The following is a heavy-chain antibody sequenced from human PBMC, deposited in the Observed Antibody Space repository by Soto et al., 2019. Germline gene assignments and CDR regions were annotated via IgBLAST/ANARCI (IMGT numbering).Heavy chain of an antibody. V-gene: IGHV4-34*01. CDR2: ISQSGNT. CDR1: SGSFSGYY. J-gene: IGHJ5*02. CDR3: ARAGAITHPFAP. Sequence: TSETLSLTCSIYSGSFSGYYWSWIRQPPGKGLEWIGEISQSGNTNYSPSLKSRVSISIDTSKKQFSLNLASVSAADTAVYYCARAGAITHPFAPWGRGTLVTVSS. D-gene: IGHD3-16*01.